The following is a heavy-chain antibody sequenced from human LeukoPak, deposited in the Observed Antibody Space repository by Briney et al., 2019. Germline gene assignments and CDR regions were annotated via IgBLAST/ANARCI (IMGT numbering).Heavy chain of an antibody. V-gene: IGHV4-34*01. J-gene: IGHJ4*02. CDR3: TRRGALPFDY. D-gene: IGHD4/OR15-4a*01. CDR1: GGSFSGYY. Sequence: PSETLSLTCAVYGGSFSGYYWSWIRQPPGRRLEWIGEISHSGSTNYNPSLKSRVTISADTSKNQFSLKLRSATAADTAVYYCTRRGALPFDYWGQGALVTVSS. CDR2: ISHSGST.